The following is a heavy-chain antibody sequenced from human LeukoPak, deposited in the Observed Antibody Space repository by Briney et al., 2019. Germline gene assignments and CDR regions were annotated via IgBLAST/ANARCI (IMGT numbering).Heavy chain of an antibody. Sequence: QPGGSLRLSCAASGFTVSYNYMSWVRQAPGKGLEWVSVIYSGGTTYYADSVKGRFTISRDNSKNTLYLQMNSLRAEDTAVYYCARVSSMGTSYYYYGMDVWGQGTTVTVSS. V-gene: IGHV3-53*01. CDR2: IYSGGTT. CDR1: GFTVSYNY. CDR3: ARVSSMGTSYYYYGMDV. J-gene: IGHJ6*02. D-gene: IGHD2/OR15-2a*01.